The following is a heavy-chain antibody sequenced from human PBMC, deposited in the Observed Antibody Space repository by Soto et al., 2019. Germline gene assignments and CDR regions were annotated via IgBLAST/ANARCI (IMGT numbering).Heavy chain of an antibody. Sequence: APGKVSCKGSGFTFTSYGINWVRQAPGKRVEGVGGISAYNGNTNYAQKLQGRVTMTTDTSTSTAYMELRSLRSDDTAVYYCARNNYDFWSGTPRDYYYYYGMDVWGQGTTVTVSS. CDR3: ARNNYDFWSGTPRDYYYYYGMDV. D-gene: IGHD3-3*01. CDR2: ISAYNGNT. J-gene: IGHJ6*02. V-gene: IGHV1-18*01. CDR1: GFTFTSYG.